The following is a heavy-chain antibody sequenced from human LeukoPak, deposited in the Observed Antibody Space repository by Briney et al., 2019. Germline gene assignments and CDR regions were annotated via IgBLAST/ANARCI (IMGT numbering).Heavy chain of an antibody. D-gene: IGHD3-9*01. CDR2: ISSSSSFI. CDR3: AGGTGFIIKD. CDR1: GFRFNLYA. J-gene: IGHJ4*02. Sequence: GGSLRLSCAASGFRFNLYAMHWVRQAPGKGLEWVSSISSSSSFIYYADSVKGRFTISRDNAKNSVFLQMNSLRVEDTAMYYCAGGTGFIIKDWGQGTLVTVSS. V-gene: IGHV3-21*04.